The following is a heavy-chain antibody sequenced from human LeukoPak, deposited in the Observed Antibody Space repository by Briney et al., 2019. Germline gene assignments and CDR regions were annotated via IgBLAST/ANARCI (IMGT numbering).Heavy chain of an antibody. D-gene: IGHD1-26*01. J-gene: IGHJ4*02. CDR1: GYTFTSYD. CDR3: ARGRWELPPFDY. V-gene: IGHV1-8*01. CDR2: MNPNSGNT. Sequence: ASVKVSCKASGYTFTSYDINWVRQATGQGLEWMGWMNPNSGNTGYAQKFQGRVTMTRNTSISTAYMELSSLRSEDTAVYYCARGRWELPPFDYWGQGTLVTVSS.